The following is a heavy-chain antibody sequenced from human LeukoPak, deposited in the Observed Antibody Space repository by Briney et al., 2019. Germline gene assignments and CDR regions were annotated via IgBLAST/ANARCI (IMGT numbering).Heavy chain of an antibody. CDR1: GYSFTSYW. J-gene: IGHJ3*02. Sequence: GESLKISCKGSGYSFTSYWIGWVRQMPGKGLEWMGIIYPGDSDTKYSPSFQGQVTISADKSISTAYLQWSSLRASDTAMYYCASAGGSSGYFYFSAFDIWGQGTMVTVSS. CDR3: ASAGGSSGYFYFSAFDI. D-gene: IGHD3-22*01. CDR2: IYPGDSDT. V-gene: IGHV5-51*01.